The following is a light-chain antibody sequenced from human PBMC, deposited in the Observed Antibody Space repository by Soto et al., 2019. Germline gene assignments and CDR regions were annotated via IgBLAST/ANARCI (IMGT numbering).Light chain of an antibody. J-gene: IGLJ2*01. CDR2: DVN. V-gene: IGLV2-14*03. CDR3: NSFTITNTLGGG. Sequence: QSVLTQPASVSGSPGQSITISCTGSSTDVGGYKYVSWYQQHPGEAPKLLIYDVNNRPLGVSNRFSGSQSGNTASLTISGLQAEDEADYYCNSFTITNTLGGGFGGGTKLTVL. CDR1: STDVGGYKY.